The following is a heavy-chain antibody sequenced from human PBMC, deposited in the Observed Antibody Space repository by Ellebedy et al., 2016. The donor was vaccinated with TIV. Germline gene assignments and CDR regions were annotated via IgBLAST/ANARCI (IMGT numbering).Heavy chain of an antibody. J-gene: IGHJ6*02. CDR2: MYYSGST. CDR3: ARQEHRRFLEWSYGMDV. CDR1: GGSISSSRYY. D-gene: IGHD3-3*01. Sequence: MPSETLSLTCTVSGGSISSSRYYWGWIRQPPGKGLEWIGNMYYSGSTYYNPSLKSRVTISVDTSKNQFSLKLSSVTAADTAVYYCARQEHRRFLEWSYGMDVWGQGTTVTVSS. V-gene: IGHV4-39*01.